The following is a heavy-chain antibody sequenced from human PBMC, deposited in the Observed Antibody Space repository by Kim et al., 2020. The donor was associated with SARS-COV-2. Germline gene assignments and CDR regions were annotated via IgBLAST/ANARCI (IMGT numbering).Heavy chain of an antibody. J-gene: IGHJ3*02. CDR1: GGSISSYY. Sequence: SETLSLTCTVSGGSISSYYWSWIRQPPGKGLEWIGYIYYSGSTYYNPSLKSRVTISVDTSKNQFSLKLSSVTAADTAVYYCARHEAVLLWFGPGAFDIWGQGTMVTVSS. D-gene: IGHD3-10*01. V-gene: IGHV4-59*08. CDR2: IYYSGST. CDR3: ARHEAVLLWFGPGAFDI.